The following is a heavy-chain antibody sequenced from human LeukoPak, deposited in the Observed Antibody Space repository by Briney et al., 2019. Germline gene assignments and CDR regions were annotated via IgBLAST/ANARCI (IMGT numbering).Heavy chain of an antibody. D-gene: IGHD3-22*01. CDR2: MNPNSGNT. CDR3: ARNRVDYYDSSGYYGGFDY. Sequence: ASVKVSCKASGYTFTSYDINWVRQATGQGLEWMGWMNPNSGNTDYAQKFQGRVTITRNTSVSTAYMELSSLRSEDTAVYYCARNRVDYYDSSGYYGGFDYWGQGTLVTVSS. J-gene: IGHJ4*02. V-gene: IGHV1-8*02. CDR1: GYTFTSYD.